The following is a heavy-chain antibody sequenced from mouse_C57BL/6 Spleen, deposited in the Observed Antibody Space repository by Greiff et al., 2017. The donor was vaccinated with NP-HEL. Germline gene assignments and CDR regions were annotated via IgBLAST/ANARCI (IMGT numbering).Heavy chain of an antibody. J-gene: IGHJ4*01. D-gene: IGHD1-1*01. CDR3: AREKGYYYGSSYAMDY. CDR2: ILPGSGST. CDR1: GYTFTGYW. V-gene: IGHV1-9*01. Sequence: VQLKESGAELMKPGASVKLSCKATGYTFTGYWIEWVKQRPGHGLEWIGEILPGSGSTNYNEKFKGKATFTADTSSNTAYMQLSSLTTEDSAIYYCAREKGYYYGSSYAMDYWGQGTSVTVSS.